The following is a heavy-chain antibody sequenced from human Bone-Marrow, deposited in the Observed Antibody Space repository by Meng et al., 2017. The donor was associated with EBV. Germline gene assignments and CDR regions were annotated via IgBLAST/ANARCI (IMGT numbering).Heavy chain of an antibody. CDR1: GFSITTSGVG. CDR3: AHKKYASYGENWFDP. D-gene: IGHD4-17*01. CDR2: IYWDDDK. Sequence: QITLKESGPTLVKPTQTLTLTCPFSGFSITTSGVGVGWIRQPPGKALEWLALIYWDDDKRYSPSLKSRLTITKDTSKNQVVLTMTNMDPVDTATYYCAHKKYASYGENWFDPWGQGTLVTVSS. J-gene: IGHJ5*02. V-gene: IGHV2-5*02.